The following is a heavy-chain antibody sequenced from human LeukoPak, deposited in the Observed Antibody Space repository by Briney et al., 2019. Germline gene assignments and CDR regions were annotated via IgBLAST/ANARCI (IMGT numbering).Heavy chain of an antibody. CDR3: ARALYGSTDAFDI. CDR2: ISTSSYI. Sequence: GGSLRLSCAAFGFTFSTYDMNWVRQAPGKGLEWVSSISTSSYIYYADSVKGRFTISRDNAKNSLYLQMNSLRAEDTAVYYCARALYGSTDAFDIWGQGTMVTVSS. CDR1: GFTFSTYD. J-gene: IGHJ3*02. D-gene: IGHD3-10*01. V-gene: IGHV3-21*01.